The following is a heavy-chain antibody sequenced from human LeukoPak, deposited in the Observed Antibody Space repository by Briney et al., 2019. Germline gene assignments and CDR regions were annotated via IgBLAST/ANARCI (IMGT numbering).Heavy chain of an antibody. Sequence: PGESLRLSCVASGFNFNIYAMCWVRQAPGKGLEWVSAISGGSANCGITHYADSVKGRFTISRDNSKNTLYLQMNSLRAEDTAVYYCANNWNFDNWGQGTLVTVSS. D-gene: IGHD1-1*01. CDR3: ANNWNFDN. CDR2: ISGGSANCGIT. V-gene: IGHV3-23*01. CDR1: GFNFNIYA. J-gene: IGHJ4*02.